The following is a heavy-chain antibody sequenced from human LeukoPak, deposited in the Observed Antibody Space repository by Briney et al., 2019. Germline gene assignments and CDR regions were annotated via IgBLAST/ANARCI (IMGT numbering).Heavy chain of an antibody. CDR1: GFTFSSYS. V-gene: IGHV3-21*01. Sequence: GGSLRLSCAASGFTFSSYSMNWVRQAPGNGLEWVSSISSSSSYIYYADSVKGRFTISRDNAKNSLYLQMNSLRAEDTAVYYCARTPYAPHNWFDPWGQGTLVTVSS. D-gene: IGHD4-17*01. CDR3: ARTPYAPHNWFDP. CDR2: ISSSSSYI. J-gene: IGHJ5*02.